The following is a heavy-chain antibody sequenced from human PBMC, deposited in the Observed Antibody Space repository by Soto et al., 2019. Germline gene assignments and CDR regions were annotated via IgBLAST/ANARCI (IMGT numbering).Heavy chain of an antibody. V-gene: IGHV4-34*01. CDR3: LYLTGYYRAPY. CDR2: INHSGST. J-gene: IGHJ4*02. D-gene: IGHD3-9*01. Sequence: SETLSLTCAVYGGSFSGYYWSWIRQPPGKGLEWIGEINHSGSTNHNPSLKSRVTISVDTSKNQFSLKLSSVTAADTAVCYCLYLTGYYRAPYWGQGTLVTVSS. CDR1: GGSFSGYY.